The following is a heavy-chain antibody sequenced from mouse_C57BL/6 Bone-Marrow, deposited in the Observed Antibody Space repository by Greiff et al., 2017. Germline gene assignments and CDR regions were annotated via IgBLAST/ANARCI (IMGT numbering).Heavy chain of an antibody. CDR2: IDPSDSYT. CDR3: ERGRLRFYYAMDY. V-gene: IGHV1-69*01. Sequence: VQLQQPGAELVMPGASVKLSCKASGYTFTSYWMHWVKQRPGQGLEWIGEIDPSDSYTNYNQKFKGKSTLTVDKSSSTAYMQLSSLTSEDSAVYYCERGRLRFYYAMDYWGQGTSVTVSS. D-gene: IGHD3-2*02. J-gene: IGHJ4*01. CDR1: GYTFTSYW.